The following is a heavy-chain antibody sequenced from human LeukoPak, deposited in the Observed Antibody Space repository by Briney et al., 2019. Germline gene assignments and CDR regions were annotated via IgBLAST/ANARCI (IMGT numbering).Heavy chain of an antibody. CDR3: AKEEGAQQLVFFYYYRGV. D-gene: IGHD6-13*01. Sequence: GGSLRLSCAASGFTFSSYAMHWVRQAPGKGLEWVAVISFDGSNKYYSDSVKGRFTISRDNSKNTLYLQMNCLRAEDTAMYYCAKEEGAQQLVFFYYYRGVGGKGTTVTVSS. J-gene: IGHJ6*03. CDR2: ISFDGSNK. V-gene: IGHV3-30-3*01. CDR1: GFTFSSYA.